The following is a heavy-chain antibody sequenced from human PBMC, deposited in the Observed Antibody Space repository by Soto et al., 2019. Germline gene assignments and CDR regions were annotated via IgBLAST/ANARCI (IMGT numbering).Heavy chain of an antibody. D-gene: IGHD3-10*01. CDR3: AKDLENELVRGWFDP. Sequence: QVQLVESGGGVVQPGRSLRLSCAASGFTLSGYGMHWVRQAPGKGLEWVAVISYDGSNKYYGDSVKGRFTISRDISKNTPFLQMNSLRAEDTAVYYCAKDLENELVRGWFDPWGQGTLVTVSS. V-gene: IGHV3-30*18. J-gene: IGHJ5*02. CDR1: GFTLSGYG. CDR2: ISYDGSNK.